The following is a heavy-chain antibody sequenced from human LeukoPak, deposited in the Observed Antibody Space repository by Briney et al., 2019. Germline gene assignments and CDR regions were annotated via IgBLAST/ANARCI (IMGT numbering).Heavy chain of an antibody. CDR3: ARGGATVVTPGDY. CDR2: MNPNSGNT. Sequence: GSVKVSCKASGYTFTSYDINWVRQATGQGLEWMGWMNPNSGNTGYAQKFQGRVTMTRNTSISTAYMELSRLRSDDTDVYYCARGGATVVTPGDYWGQGTLVTVSS. CDR1: GYTFTSYD. D-gene: IGHD4-23*01. J-gene: IGHJ4*02. V-gene: IGHV1-8*01.